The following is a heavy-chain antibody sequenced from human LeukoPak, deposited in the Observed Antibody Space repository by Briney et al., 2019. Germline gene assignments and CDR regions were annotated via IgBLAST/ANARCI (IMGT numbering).Heavy chain of an antibody. CDR2: IHHGGST. V-gene: IGHV4-31*03. D-gene: IGHD1-26*01. Sequence: PSQTLSLTCTVSGGSISSGGYYWSWIRQHPGKGPEWIGYIHHGGSTYYNLSLKSRVSISVDTSMNQFSLNLTSVTAADTAIYFCARVVGDYFDYWGQGTLVTVSS. J-gene: IGHJ4*02. CDR3: ARVVGDYFDY. CDR1: GGSISSGGYY.